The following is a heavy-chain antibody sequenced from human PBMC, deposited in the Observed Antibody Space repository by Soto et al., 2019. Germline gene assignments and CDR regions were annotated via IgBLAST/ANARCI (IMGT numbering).Heavy chain of an antibody. Sequence: GGSLRLSXAASGFTFSSYSMNWVRQAPGKGLEWVSYISSSSSTIYYADSVKGRFTISRDNAKNSLYLQMNSLRDEDTAVYYCARDDGVYYVILTGVQPFDYWGQGTLVTVSS. CDR3: ARDDGVYYVILTGVQPFDY. CDR1: GFTFSSYS. V-gene: IGHV3-48*02. D-gene: IGHD3-9*01. CDR2: ISSSSSTI. J-gene: IGHJ4*02.